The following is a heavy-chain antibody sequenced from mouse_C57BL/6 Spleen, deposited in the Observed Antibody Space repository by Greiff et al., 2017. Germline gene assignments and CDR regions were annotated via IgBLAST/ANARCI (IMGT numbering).Heavy chain of an antibody. V-gene: IGHV1-18*01. J-gene: IGHJ1*03. CDR2: INPNNGGT. CDR3: ARLNCDYFYWYFDV. Sequence: EVQLQQSGPELVKPGASVKIPCKASGYTFTDYNMDWVKQSHGKSLEWIGDINPNNGGTIYNQKFKGKATLTVDKSSSTAYMELRSLTSEDTAVYYCARLNCDYFYWYFDVWGTGTTVTVSS. D-gene: IGHD2-4*01. CDR1: GYTFTDYN.